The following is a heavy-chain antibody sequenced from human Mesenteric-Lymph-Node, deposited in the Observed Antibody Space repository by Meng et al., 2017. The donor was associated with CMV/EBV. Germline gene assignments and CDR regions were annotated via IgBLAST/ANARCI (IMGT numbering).Heavy chain of an antibody. CDR2: INPNSGGT. CDR1: GYTFTGYY. Sequence: ASVKVSCKASGYTFTGYYMHWVRQAPGQGLEWMGWINPNSGGTNYAQKFQGRVTMTRDTSISTAYMELSRLRSDDTAVYYCARGVQPLVQGNANWFDPWGQGTLVTVSS. CDR3: ARGVQPLVQGNANWFDP. D-gene: IGHD6-13*01. V-gene: IGHV1-2*02. J-gene: IGHJ5*02.